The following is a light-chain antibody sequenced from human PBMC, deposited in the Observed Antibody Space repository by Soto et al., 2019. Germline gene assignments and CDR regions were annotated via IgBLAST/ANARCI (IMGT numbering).Light chain of an antibody. CDR2: RAS. Sequence: DIQMTQSPSTRSASVGDRVTMTCRASQSISNSLAWYQQKPGKAPKLLIYRASALQSGVPSRFSGSGSGTDFTLTISSLEPEDFAVYYCQQRSDWPLTFGPGTKVDVK. CDR3: QQRSDWPLT. CDR1: QSISNS. V-gene: IGKV1-5*03. J-gene: IGKJ3*01.